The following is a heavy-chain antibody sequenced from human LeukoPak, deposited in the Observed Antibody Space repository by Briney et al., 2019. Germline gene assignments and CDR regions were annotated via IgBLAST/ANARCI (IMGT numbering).Heavy chain of an antibody. J-gene: IGHJ3*02. CDR3: TREMKGGSPDLDVFDI. Sequence: GGSLRLSCAASGFTFSSYAMSWVRQAPGKGLEWVGFIRSKAYGGTTEYAASVKGRFTISRDDSKSIAYLQMNSLKTEDTAVYYCTREMKGGSPDLDVFDIWGQGTMVTVPS. D-gene: IGHD1-26*01. V-gene: IGHV3-49*04. CDR1: GFTFSSYA. CDR2: IRSKAYGGTT.